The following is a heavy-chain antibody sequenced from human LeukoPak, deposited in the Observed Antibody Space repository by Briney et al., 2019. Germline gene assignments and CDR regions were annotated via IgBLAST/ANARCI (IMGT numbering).Heavy chain of an antibody. J-gene: IGHJ3*02. CDR1: GYRFSYYD. V-gene: IGHV3-64*02. CDR3: ARDLGGNKAGGVDI. CDR2: IDADEAHT. Sequence: GGSLRLSCAASGYRFSYYDMHWVQQAPGKGLEFVSSIDADEAHTFYADYVKGRFTISTDNFQSTMYLQMDGLRPEDSAVYYCARDLGGNKAGGVDIWGEGTVVTVSS. D-gene: IGHD2-21*01.